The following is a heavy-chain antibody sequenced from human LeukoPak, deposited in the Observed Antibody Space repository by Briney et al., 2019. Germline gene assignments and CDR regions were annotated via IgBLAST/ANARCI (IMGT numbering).Heavy chain of an antibody. Sequence: PGGSLRLSCAASGITFSSYSMNWVRQAPWKGLEWVSSISTSSSYIYYADSVKGRFTISRDNAKNSLYLQMNSLRAEDTAVYYCARRYGDYVGSFEYWGQGTQLTVSS. CDR3: ARRYGDYVGSFEY. D-gene: IGHD4-17*01. CDR1: GITFSSYS. CDR2: ISTSSSYI. V-gene: IGHV3-21*01. J-gene: IGHJ4*02.